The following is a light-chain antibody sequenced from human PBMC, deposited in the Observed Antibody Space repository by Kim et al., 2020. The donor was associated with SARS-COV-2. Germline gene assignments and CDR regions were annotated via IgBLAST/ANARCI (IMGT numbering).Light chain of an antibody. CDR1: QSISSW. CDR3: QEYNSYPWT. Sequence: DIQMTQSPSTLSASVGDRVTITCRASQSISSWLAWYQQKSGKAPKLLIYKASNLESGVPSRFSGSGSGTEFTLTISSLQPDDFATYYCQEYNSYPWTFGQGTKVEIK. V-gene: IGKV1-5*03. CDR2: KAS. J-gene: IGKJ1*01.